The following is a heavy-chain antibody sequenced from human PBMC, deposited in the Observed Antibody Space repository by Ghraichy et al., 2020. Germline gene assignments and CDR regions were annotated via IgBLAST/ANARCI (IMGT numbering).Heavy chain of an antibody. J-gene: IGHJ4*02. Sequence: GGSLRLSCAASGFTLSRYSMNWVRQAPGKGLEWVSYISSSSTIYYADSVTGRFTISRDNAKNSLYLQMNSLRAEDTAVYHCVRARGSCSGGSCYAYYFDYWGQGTLVTVSS. CDR3: VRARGSCSGGSCYAYYFDY. CDR1: GFTLSRYS. D-gene: IGHD2-15*01. CDR2: ISSSSTI. V-gene: IGHV3-48*01.